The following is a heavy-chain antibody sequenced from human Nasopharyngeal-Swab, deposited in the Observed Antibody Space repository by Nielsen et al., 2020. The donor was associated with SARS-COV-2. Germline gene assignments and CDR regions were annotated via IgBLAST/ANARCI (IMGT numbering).Heavy chain of an antibody. D-gene: IGHD6-6*01. Sequence: RQAPGKGLEWIGSVYYGGNTYYNPSLKSRVTISVDTSKNQFSLKLASLTAADTAVYYCAGLAAHGHFYYYYGMDVWGQGTTVTVSS. CDR2: VYYGGNT. CDR3: AGLAAHGHFYYYYGMDV. V-gene: IGHV4-39*01. J-gene: IGHJ6*02.